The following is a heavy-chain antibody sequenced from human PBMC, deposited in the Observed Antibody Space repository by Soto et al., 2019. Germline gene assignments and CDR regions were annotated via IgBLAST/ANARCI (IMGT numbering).Heavy chain of an antibody. J-gene: IGHJ4*02. CDR1: GSTFTSYG. Sequence: SQASGSTFTSYGISWVRQAPGQGLEGMGWISAYNGNTNYAQKLQGRVTMTTDTSTSTAYMELRSLRSDDTAVYYCARTSNYDSSGYYLGYWGQGTLVTGSS. D-gene: IGHD3-22*01. CDR3: ARTSNYDSSGYYLGY. CDR2: ISAYNGNT. V-gene: IGHV1-18*04.